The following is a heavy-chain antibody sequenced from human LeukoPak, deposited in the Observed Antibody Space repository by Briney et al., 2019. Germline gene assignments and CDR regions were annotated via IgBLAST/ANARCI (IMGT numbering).Heavy chain of an antibody. V-gene: IGHV3-72*01. D-gene: IGHD1-26*01. J-gene: IGHJ4*02. CDR2: TRSKANSYTT. CDR1: GFTFSAYA. CDR3: ARGSGSYYYFDY. Sequence: VGSLRLSCEASGFTFSAYAMTWVRQAPGKGLEWVGRTRSKANSYTTEYAASVKGRFTISRDDSKNSLYLQMNSLKTEDTAVYYCARGSGSYYYFDYWAQGTLVTVSS.